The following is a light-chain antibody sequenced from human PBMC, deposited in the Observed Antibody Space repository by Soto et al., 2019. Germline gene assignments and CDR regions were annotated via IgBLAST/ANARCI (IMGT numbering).Light chain of an antibody. J-gene: IGLJ3*02. V-gene: IGLV1-51*01. CDR2: VTN. CDR3: ATWESSLNVGV. CDR1: SSNIGNNF. Sequence: QSVVTQPPSVSAAPGQKVTISCSGSSSNIGNNFVSWYQHLPGTAPKLLIYVTNKRPSGIPDRFSGSKSGTSATLGITGLQTGDEADYYCATWESSLNVGVFGGGTKLTVL.